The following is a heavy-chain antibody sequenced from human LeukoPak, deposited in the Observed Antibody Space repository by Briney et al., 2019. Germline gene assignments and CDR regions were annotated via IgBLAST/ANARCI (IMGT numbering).Heavy chain of an antibody. Sequence: GGSLRLSCAASGFTFSSYAMSWVRQAPGKGLEWVSAISGSGGSTYYTNSVRGRLTVSRDNFKNTVYLQMNSLRAEDTGMYYCASERNDDFWSGFFSFDNWGQGTLVTVSS. D-gene: IGHD3-3*01. CDR1: GFTFSSYA. CDR3: ASERNDDFWSGFFSFDN. V-gene: IGHV3-23*01. CDR2: ISGSGGST. J-gene: IGHJ4*02.